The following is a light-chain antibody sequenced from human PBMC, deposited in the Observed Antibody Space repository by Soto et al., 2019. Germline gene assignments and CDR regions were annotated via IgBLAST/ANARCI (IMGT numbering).Light chain of an antibody. CDR2: DAS. V-gene: IGKV3-11*01. J-gene: IGKJ5*01. Sequence: EIVMTQSPASLSVTPGERATLSCRASQSVSSYLAWYQQKPGQAPRLLIYDASNRATGIPARFSGSGSGTDFTLTIRSLEPEDFAVYYCQQSSNWPPITCGQGKRREIK. CDR1: QSVSSY. CDR3: QQSSNWPPIT.